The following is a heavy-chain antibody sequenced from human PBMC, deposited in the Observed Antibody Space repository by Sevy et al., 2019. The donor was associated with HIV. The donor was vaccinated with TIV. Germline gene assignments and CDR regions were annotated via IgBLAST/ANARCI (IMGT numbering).Heavy chain of an antibody. CDR1: GFTVSSNY. D-gene: IGHD5-18*01. Sequence: GGSLRLSCAASGFTVSSNYMSWVRQAPGKGLEWVSVIYSGGSTYYADSVKGRLTISRDNSKNTLYLQMNSLRAEDTAVYYCTKYSYGYFDYWGQGTLVTVSS. V-gene: IGHV3-66*02. CDR2: IYSGGST. CDR3: TKYSYGYFDY. J-gene: IGHJ4*02.